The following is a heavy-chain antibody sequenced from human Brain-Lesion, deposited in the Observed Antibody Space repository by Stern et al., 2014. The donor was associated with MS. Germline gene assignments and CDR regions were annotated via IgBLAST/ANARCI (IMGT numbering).Heavy chain of an antibody. CDR3: ARVYNTIYGIVTQRGSGMDV. D-gene: IGHD3-3*01. CDR2: INEDGTEK. J-gene: IGHJ6*02. Sequence: EVQLVESGGGLVQPGGSLTISCTAAGFTFGNYWMTWVRQAPGKGLEWVANINEDGTEKNYVDSVKGRFNISRDNARNSLYLQMNSLRVEDTALYYCARVYNTIYGIVTQRGSGMDVWGQGTTVIVSS. CDR1: GFTFGNYW. V-gene: IGHV3-7*01.